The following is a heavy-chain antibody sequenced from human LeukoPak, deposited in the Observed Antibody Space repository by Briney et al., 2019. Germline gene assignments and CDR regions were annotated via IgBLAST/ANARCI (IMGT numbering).Heavy chain of an antibody. J-gene: IGHJ4*02. CDR3: AREAYRTIDY. CDR2: INQDGSDK. CDR1: GFTFSNSW. V-gene: IGHV3-7*01. Sequence: GGSLRLSCAVSGFTFSNSWMSWVRQAPGKGLEWVASINQDGSDKHYVESLKGRFTISRDNAKNSLYLQMNSLRAEDTAVYYCAREAYRTIDYWGQGTLVTVSS. D-gene: IGHD3-16*02.